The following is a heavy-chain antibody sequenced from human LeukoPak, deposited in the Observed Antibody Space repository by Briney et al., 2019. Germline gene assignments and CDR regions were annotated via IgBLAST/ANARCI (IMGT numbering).Heavy chain of an antibody. CDR3: ARGLPGIAEPEIRGVYYGMDV. CDR2: INPSGGST. J-gene: IGHJ6*04. D-gene: IGHD1-14*01. Sequence: ASVKVSCKASGYTFTSYYVHWVRQAPGQGLEWMGIINPSGGSTSYAQKFQGRVTMTRGTSTSTVYMELSSLRSEDTAVYYCARGLPGIAEPEIRGVYYGMDVWGKGTTVTVSS. V-gene: IGHV1-46*01. CDR1: GYTFTSYY.